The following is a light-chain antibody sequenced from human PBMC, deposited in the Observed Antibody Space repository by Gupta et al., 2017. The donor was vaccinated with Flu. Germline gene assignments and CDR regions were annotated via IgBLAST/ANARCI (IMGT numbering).Light chain of an antibody. V-gene: IGLV1-47*01. CDR2: SNV. J-gene: IGLJ3*02. CDR1: CSNIGNNY. Sequence: SCSNIGNNYVYWYQHLPGTAPKLLISSNVKRPSGIPERFSGSKSGTSGSLAISGLRSEDEADYFCEAQDDSLDGWVFGGGTKLTVL. CDR3: EAQDDSLDGWV.